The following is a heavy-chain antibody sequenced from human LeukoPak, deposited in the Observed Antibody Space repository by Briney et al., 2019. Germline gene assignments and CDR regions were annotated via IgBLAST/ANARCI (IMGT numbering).Heavy chain of an antibody. Sequence: SETLSLTCTVSGGSISSSSYYWGWIRQPPGKGLEWIGSIYYSGSTYYNPSLKSRVTISVDTSKNPFSLRLSSVTAADTAVYYCARQESYYDFWSGYPYYFDYWGQGTLVTVSS. D-gene: IGHD3-3*01. CDR3: ARQESYYDFWSGYPYYFDY. J-gene: IGHJ4*02. CDR2: IYYSGST. CDR1: GGSISSSSYY. V-gene: IGHV4-39*01.